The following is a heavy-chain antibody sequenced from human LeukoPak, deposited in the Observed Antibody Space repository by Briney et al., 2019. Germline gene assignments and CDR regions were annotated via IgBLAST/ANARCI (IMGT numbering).Heavy chain of an antibody. V-gene: IGHV1-3*01. Sequence: ASVKVSCKASGYTFTSYAMHWVRQAPGQRLEWMGWINAGTGNTKYSQKFQGRVTITRDTSASTAYMELSSLRSEDTAVYYCARGSLRVAVAGRVHNWFDPWGQGTLVTVSS. J-gene: IGHJ5*02. CDR2: INAGTGNT. CDR3: ARGSLRVAVAGRVHNWFDP. CDR1: GYTFTSYA. D-gene: IGHD6-19*01.